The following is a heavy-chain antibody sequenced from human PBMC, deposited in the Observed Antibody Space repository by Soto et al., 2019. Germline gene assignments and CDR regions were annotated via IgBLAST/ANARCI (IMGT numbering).Heavy chain of an antibody. J-gene: IGHJ4*02. V-gene: IGHV4-39*01. CDR2: IYYSGST. D-gene: IGHD4-4*01. CDR3: ARLRLDYSIGY. Sequence: SETLSLTCTVSGGSISSSSYYWGGIRQPPGKGLEWIGSIYYSGSTYYNPSLKSRITISVDTSKNQFSLKLSSVTAADTAVYYCARLRLDYSIGYWGQGTLVTVSS. CDR1: GGSISSSSYY.